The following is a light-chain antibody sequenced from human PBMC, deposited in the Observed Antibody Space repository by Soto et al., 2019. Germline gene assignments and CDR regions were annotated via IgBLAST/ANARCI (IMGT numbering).Light chain of an antibody. CDR1: QSVGSN. J-gene: IGKJ4*01. V-gene: IGKV3-11*01. CDR3: QQRSNWPLT. CDR2: DAF. Sequence: EIVLTQSPATLSLTPGERATLSCRASQSVGSNLVWYQQKPGQAPRLLIYDAFNRATGIPARFGGSGSGTNFTLTISSLEPEDFAVYYCQQRSNWPLTFGGGTKVDIK.